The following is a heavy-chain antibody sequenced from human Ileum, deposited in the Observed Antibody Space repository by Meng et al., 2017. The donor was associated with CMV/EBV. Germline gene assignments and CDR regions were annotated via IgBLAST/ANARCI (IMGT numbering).Heavy chain of an antibody. CDR3: AREGYYDILTGPDYYGMDV. Sequence: TVSSNYMSWVRQAPGKGLEWVSVIYSGGSTYYADSVKGRFTISRDNSKNTLYLQMNSLRAEDTAVYYCAREGYYDILTGPDYYGMDVWGQGTTVTVSS. CDR1: TVSSNY. D-gene: IGHD3-9*01. J-gene: IGHJ6*02. CDR2: IYSGGST. V-gene: IGHV3-53*05.